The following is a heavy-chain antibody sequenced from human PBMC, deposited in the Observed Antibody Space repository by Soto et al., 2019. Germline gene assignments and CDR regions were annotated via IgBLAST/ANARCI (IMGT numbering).Heavy chain of an antibody. Sequence: EWIGEINHSGSTNYNPSLKSRVTISVDTSKNQFSLKLSSVTAADTAVYYCARGQIFCSSTSCWSGGNYYRMDAWCQGTTVT. D-gene: IGHD2-2*01. J-gene: IGHJ6*02. CDR2: INHSGST. CDR3: ARGQIFCSSTSCWSGGNYYRMDA. V-gene: IGHV4-34*01.